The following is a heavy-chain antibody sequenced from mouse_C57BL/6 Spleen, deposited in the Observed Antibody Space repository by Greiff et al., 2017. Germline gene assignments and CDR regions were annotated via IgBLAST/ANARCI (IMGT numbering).Heavy chain of an antibody. CDR2: IHPNSGST. J-gene: IGHJ1*03. CDR3: ARPYGSSYVGYFDV. D-gene: IGHD1-1*01. V-gene: IGHV1-64*01. Sequence: QVQLKQPGAELVKPGASVKLSCKASGYTFTSYWMHWVKQRPGQGLEWIGMIHPNSGSTNYNEKFKSKATLTVDKSSSTAYMQLSSLTSEDSAVYYCARPYGSSYVGYFDVWGTGTTVTVSS. CDR1: GYTFTSYW.